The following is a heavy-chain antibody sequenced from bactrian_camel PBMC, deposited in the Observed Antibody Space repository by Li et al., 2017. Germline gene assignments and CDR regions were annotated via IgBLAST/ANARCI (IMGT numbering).Heavy chain of an antibody. CDR2: IYTAIGFDGT. CDR3: ARVEYSWSSFPD. V-gene: IGHV3S54*01. D-gene: IGHD2*01. CDR1: GVTQSVKS. Sequence: HVQLVESGGGSVQAGRSLRLSCATSGVTQSVKSLGWFHQGPVGGREGVAAIYTAIGFDGTRYADSVKGRFTISRDNAKNAVYLQLNSLKTEDMAMYYCARVEYSWSSFPDWGQGTQVT. J-gene: IGHJ4*01.